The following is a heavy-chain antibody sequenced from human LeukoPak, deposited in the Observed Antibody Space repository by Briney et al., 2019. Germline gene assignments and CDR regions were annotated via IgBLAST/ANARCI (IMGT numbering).Heavy chain of an antibody. CDR2: IYSGGST. Sequence: PGGSLRLSCAASGFTVSSNYMSWVRQAPGKGLEWVSVIYSGGSTYYADSVKGRFTISRDNSKNTLYLQMNSLRAEDTAVYYCASRVAADTAMVPPEDYYYYGMDVWGQGTTVTVSS. CDR3: ASRVAADTAMVPPEDYYYYGMDV. J-gene: IGHJ6*02. D-gene: IGHD5-18*01. CDR1: GFTVSSNY. V-gene: IGHV3-66*01.